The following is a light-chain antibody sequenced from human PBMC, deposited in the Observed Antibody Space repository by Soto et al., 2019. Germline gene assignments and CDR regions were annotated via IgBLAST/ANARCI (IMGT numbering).Light chain of an antibody. CDR3: SSYAGSNIYVV. CDR2: AVS. CDR1: SSDVGGYNY. J-gene: IGLJ2*01. V-gene: IGLV2-8*01. Sequence: QSALTQPPSASGSPGQSVTISCTGTSSDVGGYNYVSWYQQHPGKAPKLMVYAVSTRPSGVPDRFSGSKSGNTASLAVSGLQAEDEADYYCSSYAGSNIYVVFGGGTKLTVL.